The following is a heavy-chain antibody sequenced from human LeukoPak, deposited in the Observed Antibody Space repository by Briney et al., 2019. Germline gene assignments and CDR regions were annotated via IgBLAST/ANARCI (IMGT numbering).Heavy chain of an antibody. CDR3: AKESGYSIDWYDY. CDR2: IRYDGNNK. J-gene: IGHJ4*02. V-gene: IGHV3-30*02. CDR1: GFTFSSYG. Sequence: GGSLRLSCAASGFTFSSYGMHWVRQAPGKGLEWVAFIRYDGNNKYYADSVKGRFTISRDNSKNTLYLQMNGLRAEDTAVYYCAKESGYSIDWYDYWGQGTLVTVSS. D-gene: IGHD6-19*01.